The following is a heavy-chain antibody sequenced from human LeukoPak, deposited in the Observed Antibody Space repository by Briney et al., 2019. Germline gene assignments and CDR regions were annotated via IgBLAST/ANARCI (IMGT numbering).Heavy chain of an antibody. CDR1: GFTVSSNY. V-gene: IGHV3-66*01. CDR3: AREGRDGYNKGY. D-gene: IGHD5-24*01. Sequence: GGSLRLSCAASGFTVSSNYMSWVRQAPGKGLEWVSVIYSGGSTYYADSVKGRFTISRDSSKNTLYLQMNSLRAEDTAAYYCAREGRDGYNKGYWGQGTLVTVSS. J-gene: IGHJ4*02. CDR2: IYSGGST.